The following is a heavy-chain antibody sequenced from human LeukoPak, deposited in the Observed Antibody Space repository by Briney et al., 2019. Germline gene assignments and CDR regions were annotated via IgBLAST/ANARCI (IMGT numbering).Heavy chain of an antibody. V-gene: IGHV1-69*04. Sequence: GSSVKVSCKASGGTFSSYAINWVRQAPGQGLEWMGRIIPILGIANYAQKFQGRVTITADKSTSTAYMELSSLRSEDTAVYYCARGGVNYYGSGSYYNVRFFNWFDPWGQGTLVTVSS. CDR2: IIPILGIA. D-gene: IGHD3-10*01. CDR3: ARGGVNYYGSGSYYNVRFFNWFDP. J-gene: IGHJ5*02. CDR1: GGTFSSYA.